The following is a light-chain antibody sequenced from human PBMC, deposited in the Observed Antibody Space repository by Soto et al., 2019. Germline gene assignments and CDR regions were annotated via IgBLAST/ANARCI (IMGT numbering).Light chain of an antibody. CDR1: SSDVGGYNY. V-gene: IGLV2-11*01. CDR3: CSYAGNSLWV. CDR2: DVS. J-gene: IGLJ3*02. Sequence: QSALTQPRSVSGSPGQSVTISCTGTSSDVGGYNYVSWYQQHPGKAPKLVIYDVSKWPSGVPDRFSGSKSGNTASLTISGLQAEDEADYHCCSYAGNSLWVFGGGTKVTVL.